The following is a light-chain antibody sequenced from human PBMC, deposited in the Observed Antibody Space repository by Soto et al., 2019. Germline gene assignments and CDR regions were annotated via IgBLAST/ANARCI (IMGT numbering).Light chain of an antibody. Sequence: QSVLTQPPSLSEAPGQRVTISCSGSSSNIGGNSVSWYQQLPGTAPKLLIYDDDKRPSGIPDRFSGSKSGTSATLGITGFQTGDEADHYCGSWDSSLSAYVFGTGTKLTVL. CDR3: GSWDSSLSAYV. CDR2: DDD. V-gene: IGLV1-51*01. J-gene: IGLJ1*01. CDR1: SSNIGGNS.